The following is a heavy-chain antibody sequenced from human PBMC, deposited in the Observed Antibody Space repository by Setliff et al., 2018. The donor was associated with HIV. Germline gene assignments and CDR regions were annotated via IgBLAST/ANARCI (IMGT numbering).Heavy chain of an antibody. CDR1: GGSMNSFY. V-gene: IGHV4-4*08. Sequence: SETLSLTCTVSGGSMNSFYWSWTRQPPGKGLEWIGYIYTSGTTNYNPSLKSRGTISIDTTSKKFSLKLNSVTAADTAVYYCARLGIYGDYLDHWGQGTLVTVSS. CDR3: ARLGIYGDYLDH. CDR2: IYTSGTT. J-gene: IGHJ4*02. D-gene: IGHD4-17*01.